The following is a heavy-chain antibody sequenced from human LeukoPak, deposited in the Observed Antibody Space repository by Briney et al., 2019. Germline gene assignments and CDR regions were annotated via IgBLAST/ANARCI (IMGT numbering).Heavy chain of an antibody. V-gene: IGHV4-59*01. J-gene: IGHJ3*02. Sequence: PGGSLRLSCTASGFTFGDYVMNWIRQPPGRGLEWIGYIHYSGSTNYNPSLKSRVTISVDTSKNQFSLKLSSVTAADTAVYYCARALIVATPWAFDIWGQGTMVTVSS. CDR2: IHYSGST. CDR3: ARALIVATPWAFDI. CDR1: GFTFGDYV. D-gene: IGHD5-12*01.